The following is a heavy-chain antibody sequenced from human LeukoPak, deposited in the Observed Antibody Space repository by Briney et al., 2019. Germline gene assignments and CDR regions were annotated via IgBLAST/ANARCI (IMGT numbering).Heavy chain of an antibody. Sequence: GGSLRLSCAASGFTFSSYSFNWVRQAPGKGLEWVSSISSGSSYIYYADSVKGRFTISRDNAKNSLYLQMNSLRADDTAVYYCARVSSSMGGAADYWGQGTLVTVSS. V-gene: IGHV3-21*01. J-gene: IGHJ4*02. D-gene: IGHD6-6*01. CDR2: ISSGSSYI. CDR1: GFTFSSYS. CDR3: ARVSSSMGGAADY.